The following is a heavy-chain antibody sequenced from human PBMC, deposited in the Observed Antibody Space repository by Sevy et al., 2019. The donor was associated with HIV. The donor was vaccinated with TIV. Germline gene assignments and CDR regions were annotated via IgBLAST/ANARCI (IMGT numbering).Heavy chain of an antibody. Sequence: SETLSLICSVSGASVSSANDYWSWVRQPPGKGLEWIGNVFYFGSTNYNPSLKSRVTISLEMSKKQFSLRLSSVTAADTAVYYCARDQYYDILTGLYAMDVWGQGTTVTVSS. CDR1: GASVSSANDY. CDR2: VFYFGST. J-gene: IGHJ6*02. V-gene: IGHV4-61*01. D-gene: IGHD3-9*01. CDR3: ARDQYYDILTGLYAMDV.